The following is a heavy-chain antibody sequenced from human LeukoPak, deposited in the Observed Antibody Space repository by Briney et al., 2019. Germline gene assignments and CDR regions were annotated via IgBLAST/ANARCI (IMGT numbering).Heavy chain of an antibody. CDR1: GFTFSSYH. D-gene: IGHD2-21*01. Sequence: PGGSLRLSCAAPGFTFSSYHINWVRQAPGKGLEWVSSISESSTYIYYADSVKGRFTISRDNAKNSLYLQMNSLRAEDTAVYYCARGLCGGDCYDYWGQGTLVTVSS. V-gene: IGHV3-21*01. CDR2: ISESSTYI. CDR3: ARGLCGGDCYDY. J-gene: IGHJ4*02.